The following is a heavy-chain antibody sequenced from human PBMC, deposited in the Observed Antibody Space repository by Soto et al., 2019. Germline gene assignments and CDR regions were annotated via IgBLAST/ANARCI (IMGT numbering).Heavy chain of an antibody. V-gene: IGHV4-59*01. Sequence: PSETLSLTCTVSGGSISSYYWSWIRQPPGKGLEWIGYIYYSGSTNYNPSLKSRVTISVDTSKNQFSLKLSSVTAADTAVYYCARALVGDYYDSSGFDYWGQGTLVTVSS. CDR3: ARALVGDYYDSSGFDY. CDR2: IYYSGST. CDR1: GGSISSYY. D-gene: IGHD3-22*01. J-gene: IGHJ4*02.